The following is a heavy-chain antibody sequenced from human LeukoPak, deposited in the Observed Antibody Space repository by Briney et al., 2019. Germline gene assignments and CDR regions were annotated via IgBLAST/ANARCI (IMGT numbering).Heavy chain of an antibody. CDR2: IYTSGST. CDR1: GGSISSGSYY. Sequence: PSQTLSLTCTVSGGSISSGSYYWSWIRQPAGKGLEWIGRIYTSGSTNYNPSLKSRVTISVDTSKNQFSLKLSSVTAADTAVYYCARGPHDYGDYPPAVIAEYFQHWGQGTLVTVSS. D-gene: IGHD4-17*01. CDR3: ARGPHDYGDYPPAVIAEYFQH. V-gene: IGHV4-61*02. J-gene: IGHJ1*01.